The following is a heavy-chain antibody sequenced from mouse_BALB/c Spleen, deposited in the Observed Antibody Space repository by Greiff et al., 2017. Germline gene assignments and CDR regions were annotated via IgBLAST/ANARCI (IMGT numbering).Heavy chain of an antibody. J-gene: IGHJ3*01. CDR2: IDTSDSYT. D-gene: IGHD2-3*01. V-gene: IGHV1-69*01. CDR3: ARDDGYSSY. CDR1: GYTFTDYW. Sequence: QVQLKQPGAELVMPGASVKMSCKASGYTFTDYWMHWVKQRPGQGLEWIGAIDTSDSYTSYNQKFKGKATLTVDESSSTAYMQLSSLTSEDSAVYYCARDDGYSSYWGQGTLVTVSA.